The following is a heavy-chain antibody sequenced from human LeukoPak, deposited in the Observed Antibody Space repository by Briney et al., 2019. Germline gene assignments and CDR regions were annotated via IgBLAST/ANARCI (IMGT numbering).Heavy chain of an antibody. Sequence: PGGSLRLSCAASGFTFSSYALHWVRQAPGKGLEWVAVISYDGNKKYYADSVKGRFTISRDNSESTLYLQMNSLRAEDTAVYYCAREGEGYNMADAFDIWGQGTMVTVSS. J-gene: IGHJ3*02. CDR2: ISYDGNKK. CDR3: AREGEGYNMADAFDI. D-gene: IGHD5-24*01. V-gene: IGHV3-30-3*01. CDR1: GFTFSSYA.